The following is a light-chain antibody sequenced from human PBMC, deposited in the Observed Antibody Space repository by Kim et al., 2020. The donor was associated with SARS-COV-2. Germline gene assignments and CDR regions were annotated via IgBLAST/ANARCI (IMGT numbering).Light chain of an antibody. V-gene: IGLV2-11*03. Sequence: GQSVTIACTGTSRDVGSYNYVSWYQQRPGKAPKVMIYDVSKRPSGVPDRFSGSESGDAASLTISGLQADDEADYYCCSYAGTFTSLFGGGTQLTVL. CDR2: DVS. CDR1: SRDVGSYNY. CDR3: CSYAGTFTSL. J-gene: IGLJ2*01.